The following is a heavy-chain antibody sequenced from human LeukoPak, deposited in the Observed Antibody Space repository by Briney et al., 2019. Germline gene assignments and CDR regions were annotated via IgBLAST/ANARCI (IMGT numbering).Heavy chain of an antibody. CDR1: GFTFSSYA. CDR2: ISGSGGSA. V-gene: IGHV3-23*01. D-gene: IGHD6-19*01. CDR3: AKDFLVLAGSNDY. J-gene: IGHJ4*02. Sequence: GGSLRLSCAASGFTFSSYAMSWVRQAPGKGLEWVSAISGSGGSAYYADSMKGRFTISRDNSKTTLYLQMNSLRAEDTATYYCAKDFLVLAGSNDYWGQGTLVTVSS.